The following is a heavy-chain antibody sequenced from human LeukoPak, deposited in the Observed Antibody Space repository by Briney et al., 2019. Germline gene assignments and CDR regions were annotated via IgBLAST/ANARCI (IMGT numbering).Heavy chain of an antibody. J-gene: IGHJ5*02. CDR3: ARAVDFGVVIIPASNWFDP. D-gene: IGHD3-3*01. CDR2: IIPIFGTA. V-gene: IGHV1-69*13. CDR1: GYTFNSYG. Sequence: GASVKVSCKASGYTFNSYGISWVRQAPGQGLEWMGGIIPIFGTANYAQKFQGRVTITADESTSTAYMELSSLRSEDTAVYYCARAVDFGVVIIPASNWFDPWGQGTLVTVSS.